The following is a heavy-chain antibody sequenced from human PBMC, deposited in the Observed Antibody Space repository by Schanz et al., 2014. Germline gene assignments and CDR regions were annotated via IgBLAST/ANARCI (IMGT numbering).Heavy chain of an antibody. CDR3: ADADIVAPSGN. CDR1: GFTFTNYW. D-gene: IGHD5-12*01. Sequence: EVQLVESGGDLVQPGGSLRLSCVGSGFTFTNYWMHWVRQSPGKGLVWVSGISGGLGTDTFYADSVKGRFTISRDNAKNTVYLQMNSLRAEDTAIYYCADADIVAPSGNWGQGTQVTVSS. CDR2: ISGGLGTDT. J-gene: IGHJ4*02. V-gene: IGHV3-74*01.